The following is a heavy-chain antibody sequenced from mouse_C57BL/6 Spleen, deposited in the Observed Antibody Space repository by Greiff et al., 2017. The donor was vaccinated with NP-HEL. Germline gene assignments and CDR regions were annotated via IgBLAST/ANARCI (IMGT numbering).Heavy chain of an antibody. CDR3: ARGGYYEPYYFDY. V-gene: IGHV3-6*01. CDR1: GYSITSGYY. Sequence: ESGPGLVKPSQSLSLTCSVTGYSITSGYYWNWIRQFPGNKLEWMGYISYDGSNNYNPSLKNRISITRDTSKNQFFLKLNSVTTEDTATYYCARGGYYEPYYFDYWGQGTTLTVSS. CDR2: ISYDGSN. J-gene: IGHJ2*01. D-gene: IGHD2-3*01.